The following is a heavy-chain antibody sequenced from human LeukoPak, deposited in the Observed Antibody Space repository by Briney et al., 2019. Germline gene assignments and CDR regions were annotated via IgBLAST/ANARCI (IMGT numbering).Heavy chain of an antibody. Sequence: GGSLRLSCAASGFTFSSYWMSWVRQAPGKGLEWVANIKQDESEKYYVDSVKGRFTISRDNAKNSLYLQMNSLRAEDTAVYYCARVRFLGGSGSSLWFDPWGQGTLVTVSS. D-gene: IGHD3-10*01. CDR1: GFTFSSYW. CDR2: IKQDESEK. CDR3: ARVRFLGGSGSSLWFDP. J-gene: IGHJ5*02. V-gene: IGHV3-7*01.